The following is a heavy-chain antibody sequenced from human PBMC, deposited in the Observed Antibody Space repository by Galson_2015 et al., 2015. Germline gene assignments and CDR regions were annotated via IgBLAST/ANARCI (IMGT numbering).Heavy chain of an antibody. Sequence: SAKVSCKASGGTFSSYTISWVRQAPGQGLEWMGRIIPILGIANYAQKFQGRVTITADKSTSTAYMELSSLRSEDTAVYYCARFPEGSGWYRTYYFDYWGQGTLVTVSS. CDR2: IIPILGIA. J-gene: IGHJ4*02. CDR1: GGTFSSYT. D-gene: IGHD6-19*01. CDR3: ARFPEGSGWYRTYYFDY. V-gene: IGHV1-69*02.